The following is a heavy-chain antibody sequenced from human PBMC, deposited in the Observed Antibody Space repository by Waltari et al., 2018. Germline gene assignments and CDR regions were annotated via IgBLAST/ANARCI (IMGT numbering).Heavy chain of an antibody. Sequence: EVQLVESGGGLVQPGGSLRLSCAAYGFSVRGVYMTWVRQAPGKGLQWVSIIYSGGSTYYADSVKGRFTISRDNSKNTVFLQMNSLRVDDTALYYCATWTGGSLGAFDNWGQGTMVTVSS. D-gene: IGHD7-27*01. CDR2: IYSGGST. CDR1: GFSVRGVY. J-gene: IGHJ3*02. CDR3: ATWTGGSLGAFDN. V-gene: IGHV3-53*01.